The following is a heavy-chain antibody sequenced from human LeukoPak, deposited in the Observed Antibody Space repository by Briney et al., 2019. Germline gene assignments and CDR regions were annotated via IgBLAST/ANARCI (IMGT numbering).Heavy chain of an antibody. J-gene: IGHJ4*02. CDR2: TYTGGST. Sequence: SETLSLTCTVSGGSISSYFWSWIRQPAGKGLEWIGRTYTGGSTNYNPSLKSRVTMSVDTSKNQFSLKLDSVTAADTAVYYCAREVEAAARGLDYWGQGTLVPSPQ. CDR3: AREVEAAARGLDY. CDR1: GGSISSYF. D-gene: IGHD6-13*01. V-gene: IGHV4-4*07.